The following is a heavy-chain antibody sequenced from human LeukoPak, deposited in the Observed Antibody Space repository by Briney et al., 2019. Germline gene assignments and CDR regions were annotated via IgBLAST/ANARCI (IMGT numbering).Heavy chain of an antibody. CDR3: ARTTEGGYSYGYFYYYYMDV. J-gene: IGHJ6*03. D-gene: IGHD5-18*01. Sequence: PSEPLSLPCTVSGGPLNSRSYYWAWIRQPPGKGLEWIGSIYYSGSTNNNPSLKSRVTISVDTSNNQFSLKLTSVTAADTAVYYCARTTEGGYSYGYFYYYYMDVWGKGTTVTISS. V-gene: IGHV4-39*07. CDR2: IYYSGST. CDR1: GGPLNSRSYY.